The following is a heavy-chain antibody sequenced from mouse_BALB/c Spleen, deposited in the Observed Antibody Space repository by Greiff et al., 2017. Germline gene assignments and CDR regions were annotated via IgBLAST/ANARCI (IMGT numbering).Heavy chain of an antibody. CDR1: GYTFSSYW. J-gene: IGHJ4*01. Sequence: QVQLQQSGAELMKPGASVKISCKATGYTFSSYWIEWVKQRPGHGLEWIGEILPGSGSTNYNEKFKGKDTFTADTSSNTAYMQLSSLTSEDSAVYYCARWLLRDYAMDYWGQGTSVTVSS. V-gene: IGHV1-9*01. CDR3: ARWLLRDYAMDY. CDR2: ILPGSGST. D-gene: IGHD2-3*01.